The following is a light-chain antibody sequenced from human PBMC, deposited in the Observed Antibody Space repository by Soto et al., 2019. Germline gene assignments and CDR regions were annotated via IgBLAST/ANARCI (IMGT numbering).Light chain of an antibody. Sequence: DIQMTQSPSALSASVGDRATITCRASQSISSWLAWYQQKPGKAPKLLIYDASTLQSGVPSRYSGSGSGTEFTLTISNLQPEDVATYYCQRYYNAPFTFGGGTKVEIK. CDR2: DAS. J-gene: IGKJ4*01. CDR3: QRYYNAPFT. V-gene: IGKV1-5*01. CDR1: QSISSW.